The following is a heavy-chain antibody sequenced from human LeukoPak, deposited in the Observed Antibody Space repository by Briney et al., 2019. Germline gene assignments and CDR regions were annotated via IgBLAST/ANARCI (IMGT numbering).Heavy chain of an antibody. V-gene: IGHV1-69*10. D-gene: IGHD5/OR15-5a*01. Sequence: SVKVSCKASGGTFSSYAISWVRQAPGQGLEWMGGIIPILGIANYAQKFQGRVTITADKSTSTAYMELSSLRSEDTAVYYCARVGGLRRFDPWGQGTLVTVSS. CDR1: GGTFSSYA. J-gene: IGHJ5*02. CDR2: IIPILGIA. CDR3: ARVGGLRRFDP.